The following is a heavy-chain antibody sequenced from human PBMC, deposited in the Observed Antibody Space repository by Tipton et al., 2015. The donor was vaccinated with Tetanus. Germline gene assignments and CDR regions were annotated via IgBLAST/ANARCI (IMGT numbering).Heavy chain of an antibody. CDR3: ARDSTYLFDY. Sequence: QLVQSGGGLIQPGGSLRLSCVASGFIVSSHYMSWVRQAPGKGLEWVSVMYSGGDTYYVDSVKDRFSISRDSAKNSLYLQMYSLRAEDTAVYYCARDSTYLFDYWGQGTLVTVSS. CDR1: GFIVSSHY. J-gene: IGHJ4*02. D-gene: IGHD2-2*01. V-gene: IGHV3-53*01. CDR2: MYSGGDT.